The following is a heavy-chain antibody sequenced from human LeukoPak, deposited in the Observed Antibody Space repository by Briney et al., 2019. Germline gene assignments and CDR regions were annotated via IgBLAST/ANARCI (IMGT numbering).Heavy chain of an antibody. J-gene: IGHJ4*02. CDR1: GGPFSGSY. CDR2: INHSGST. CDR3: ARVGGATSDY. Sequence: PSETLSLTCAVYGGPFSGSYWSWIRQPPGKGLEWIGEINHSGSTNYNPSLKSRVTISVDTSKNQFSLKLSSVTAADTAVYYCARVGGATSDYWGQGTLVTVSS. V-gene: IGHV4-34*01. D-gene: IGHD1-26*01.